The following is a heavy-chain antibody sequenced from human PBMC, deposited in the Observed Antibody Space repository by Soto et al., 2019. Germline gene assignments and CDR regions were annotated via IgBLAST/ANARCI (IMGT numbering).Heavy chain of an antibody. Sequence: GGSLRLSCAASGFTVSSNYMSWVRQAPGKGLEWVSVIYSGGSTYYADSVKGRFTISRDNSKNTLYLQMNSLRAEDTAVYYCVISDHDYIWGSSENWFDPWGQGTLVTVSS. D-gene: IGHD3-16*01. CDR3: VISDHDYIWGSSENWFDP. V-gene: IGHV3-66*01. CDR1: GFTVSSNY. J-gene: IGHJ5*02. CDR2: IYSGGST.